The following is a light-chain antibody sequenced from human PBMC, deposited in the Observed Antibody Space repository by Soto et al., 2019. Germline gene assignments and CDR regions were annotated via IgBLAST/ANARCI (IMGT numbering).Light chain of an antibody. CDR3: QQTYSTLSIT. Sequence: DIQMTQSPSSLSASVGDRVTITCRASESIARHLNWYQQRPGKAPKLLIYAASTLQNGVPSRFRGGGSGTDVTITISNLQPEDFATYYCQQTYSTLSITFGQGTRLEIK. CDR1: ESIARH. J-gene: IGKJ5*01. V-gene: IGKV1-39*01. CDR2: AAS.